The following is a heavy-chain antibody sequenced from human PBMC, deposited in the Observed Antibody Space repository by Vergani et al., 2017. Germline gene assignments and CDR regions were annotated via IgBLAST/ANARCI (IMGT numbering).Heavy chain of an antibody. J-gene: IGHJ6*04. V-gene: IGHV4-38-2*01. CDR2: THHSGDT. D-gene: IGHD3-10*01. CDR3: ARPRGSGGFFPSSYFYEMDV. CDR1: DSSIMTNPY. Sequence: QVQLQESGPGLVKPSETLTLTCDVSDSSIMTNPYWGWFRQSPGKGLEWIGCTHHSGDTHYNSSLKSRVAISIVSSSKFSLSLTSVTAADTAIYYCARPRGSGGFFPSSYFYEMDVWGNGTTVTVSS.